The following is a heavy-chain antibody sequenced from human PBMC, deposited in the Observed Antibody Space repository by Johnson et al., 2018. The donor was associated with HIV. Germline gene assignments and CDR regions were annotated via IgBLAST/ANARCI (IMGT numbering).Heavy chain of an antibody. Sequence: QVQLVESGGGVVQPGRSLRLSCAASGFTFSSYGMHWVRQAPGKGLEWVAVISYDGSNNYYVDSVKGRFTISGDNAKKSLFLQMNSLRAEDTAMYYCARSQGSGEGAFDIWGQGTMVTVSS. CDR2: ISYDGSNN. D-gene: IGHD2-21*01. CDR3: ARSQGSGEGAFDI. CDR1: GFTFSSYG. J-gene: IGHJ3*02. V-gene: IGHV3-30*03.